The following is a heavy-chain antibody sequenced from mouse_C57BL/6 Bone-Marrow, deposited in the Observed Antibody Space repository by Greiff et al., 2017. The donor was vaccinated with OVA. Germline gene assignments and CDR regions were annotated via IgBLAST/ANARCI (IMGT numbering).Heavy chain of an antibody. J-gene: IGHJ3*01. CDR2: IHPNSGST. CDR3: ARMDYYGSSQFAY. Sequence: AQLQQPGAELVKPGASVKLSCKASGYTFTSYWMHWVKQRPGQGLEWIGMIHPNSGSTNYNEKFKSKATLTVDKSSSTAYMQLSSLTSEDSAVYYCARMDYYGSSQFAYWGQGTLVTVSA. D-gene: IGHD1-1*01. V-gene: IGHV1-64*01. CDR1: GYTFTSYW.